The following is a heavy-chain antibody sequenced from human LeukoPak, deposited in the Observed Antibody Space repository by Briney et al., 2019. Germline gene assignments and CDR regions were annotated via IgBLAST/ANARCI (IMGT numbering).Heavy chain of an antibody. CDR2: ISAYNGNT. Sequence: GASVKVSCKASGYTFTSYGISWVRQAPGQGLERMGWISAYNGNTNYAQKLQGRVTMTTDTSTSTAYMELRSLRSDDTAVYYCARDDYYGSGSYGTGMDVWGQGTTVTVSS. V-gene: IGHV1-18*01. CDR1: GYTFTSYG. J-gene: IGHJ6*02. D-gene: IGHD3-10*01. CDR3: ARDDYYGSGSYGTGMDV.